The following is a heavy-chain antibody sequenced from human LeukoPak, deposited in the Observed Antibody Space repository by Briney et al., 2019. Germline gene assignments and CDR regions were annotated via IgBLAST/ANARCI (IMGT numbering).Heavy chain of an antibody. D-gene: IGHD2-8*01. J-gene: IGHJ6*02. CDR3: ARVAQYCTNGVCYYYYYYGMDV. Sequence: GASVTVSCKASGYTFTTYGISWVRQAPGQGLEGMGWISAYNGNTNYAQKLQGRVTMTTDTSTSTAYMELRSLRSDDTAVYYCARVAQYCTNGVCYYYYYYGMDVWGQGTTVTVSS. CDR1: GYTFTTYG. CDR2: ISAYNGNT. V-gene: IGHV1-18*01.